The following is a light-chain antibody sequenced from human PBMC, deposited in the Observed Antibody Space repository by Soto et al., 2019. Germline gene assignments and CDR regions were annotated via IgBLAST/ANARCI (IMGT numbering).Light chain of an antibody. J-gene: IGKJ4*01. Sequence: DIQMTQSPSSLSASVGDRVTITCRASQSISNYLNWYQQKPGKAPKLLIYAASSLQSRVPSRFSASRSGTGFTRTIISLQPEDFATYYCHQSYNTPLTFGGGTKVEIK. CDR1: QSISNY. V-gene: IGKV1-39*01. CDR2: AAS. CDR3: HQSYNTPLT.